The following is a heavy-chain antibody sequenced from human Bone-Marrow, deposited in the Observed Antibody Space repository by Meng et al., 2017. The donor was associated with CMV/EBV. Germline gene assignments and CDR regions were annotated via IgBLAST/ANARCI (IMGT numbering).Heavy chain of an antibody. V-gene: IGHV3-15*01. CDR3: TRQIYVVGLDV. Sequence: GGSLRLSCAASGFTFSDIWMTWVRQAPGKGLEWVGRIRSKADSGTADYAAPVKGRFTISRDDSKNTLYLQMNTLKTEDTAVYYCTRQIYVVGLDVWGQGTTVTVPS. CDR1: GFTFSDIW. D-gene: IGHD2/OR15-2a*01. CDR2: IRSKADSGTA. J-gene: IGHJ6*02.